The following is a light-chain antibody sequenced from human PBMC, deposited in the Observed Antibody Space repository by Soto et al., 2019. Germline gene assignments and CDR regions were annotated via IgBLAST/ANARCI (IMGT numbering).Light chain of an antibody. J-gene: IGKJ1*01. CDR1: QSVSSNF. CDR3: QQYGSSPRT. CDR2: GAS. Sequence: EIVLTQSPGTLSLSPGERANLSCRASQSVSSNFLAWYQQKPGQAPRLLIYGASNRATGIPDRFSGSGSGTDFTLTISRLEPEDCAVYYCQQYGSSPRTFGQGTKVEIK. V-gene: IGKV3-20*01.